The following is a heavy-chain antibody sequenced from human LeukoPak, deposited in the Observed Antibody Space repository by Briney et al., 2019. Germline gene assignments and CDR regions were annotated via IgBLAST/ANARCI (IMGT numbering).Heavy chain of an antibody. CDR3: ARERLAYCGGDCLDAFDI. V-gene: IGHV4-31*03. CDR1: GGSISSGGYY. J-gene: IGHJ3*02. D-gene: IGHD2-21*02. CDR2: IYYSGST. Sequence: PSQTLSLTCTVSGGSISSGGYYWSWIRQHPGKGLEWIGYIYYSGSTYYNPSLKSRVTISVDTSKNQFSLKLSSVTAADTAVNYCARERLAYCGGDCLDAFDIWGQGKMVTVSS.